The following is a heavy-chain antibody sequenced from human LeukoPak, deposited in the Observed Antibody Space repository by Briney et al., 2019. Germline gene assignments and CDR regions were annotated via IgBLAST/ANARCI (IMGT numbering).Heavy chain of an antibody. J-gene: IGHJ4*02. V-gene: IGHV1-18*01. CDR2: ISAYNGNT. CDR3: ARGGCSSTSCYPFDY. CDR1: GCTFTSYG. D-gene: IGHD2-2*01. Sequence: ASVKVSCKASGCTFTSYGISWVRQAPGQGLEWMGWISAYNGNTNYAQKLQGRVTMTTDTSTSTAYMELRSLRSDDTAVYYCARGGCSSTSCYPFDYWGQGTLVTVSS.